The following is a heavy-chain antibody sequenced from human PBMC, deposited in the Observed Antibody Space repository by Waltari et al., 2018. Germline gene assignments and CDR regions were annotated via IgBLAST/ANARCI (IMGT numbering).Heavy chain of an antibody. Sequence: QLQLQESGPGLGKPSETLSLTCIVSCGYITSTSHYWAWIRQPPGPGLEWIGTMSYNGATYSSPSLKSRVTVSRDTSKNHLSLKLGSVTAADTAVYYCATYIGASIGTAAFDVWGQGTMVTVSS. CDR2: MSYNGAT. J-gene: IGHJ3*01. V-gene: IGHV4-39*02. CDR3: ATYIGASIGTAAFDV. CDR1: CGYITSTSHY. D-gene: IGHD5-12*01.